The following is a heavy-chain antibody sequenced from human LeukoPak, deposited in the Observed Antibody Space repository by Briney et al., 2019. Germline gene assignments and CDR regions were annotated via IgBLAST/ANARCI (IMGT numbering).Heavy chain of an antibody. Sequence: SETLSLTCAVYGGSFSGYYWSWIRQPPGKGLEWIGEINHSGSTNYNPSLKSRVTISVDTSKNQLSLKLSSVTAADTAVYYCARGQGTVTTRLGYFDLWGRGTLVTVSS. CDR1: GGSFSGYY. J-gene: IGHJ2*01. D-gene: IGHD4-17*01. CDR2: INHSGST. V-gene: IGHV4-34*01. CDR3: ARGQGTVTTRLGYFDL.